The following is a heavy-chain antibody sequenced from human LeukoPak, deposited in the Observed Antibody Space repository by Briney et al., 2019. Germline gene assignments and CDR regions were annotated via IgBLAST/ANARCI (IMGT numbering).Heavy chain of an antibody. J-gene: IGHJ4*02. Sequence: ASVKVSCKASGYTCTGYYMHWVRQAPGQGLEWMGWINPNSGGTNYAQKFQGRVTMTRDTSISTAYMELSRLRSDDTAVYYCARDLREYNLNGVDYWGQGTLVTVSS. CDR2: INPNSGGT. CDR3: ARDLREYNLNGVDY. V-gene: IGHV1-2*02. D-gene: IGHD1-1*01. CDR1: GYTCTGYY.